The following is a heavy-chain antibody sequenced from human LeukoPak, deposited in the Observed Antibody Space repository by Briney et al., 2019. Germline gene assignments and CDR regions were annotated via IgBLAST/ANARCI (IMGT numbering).Heavy chain of an antibody. CDR3: ARATGTSDY. D-gene: IGHD1-1*01. Sequence: GGSLRLSCAASGFTFSDYWMSWVRQAPRKGLEWVSSISTGSTYIYCADSVKGRFTISRDNAKNSLYLQMNSLRAEDTAVYYCARATGTSDYWGQGTLVTVSS. CDR2: ISTGSTYI. CDR1: GFTFSDYW. J-gene: IGHJ4*02. V-gene: IGHV3-21*01.